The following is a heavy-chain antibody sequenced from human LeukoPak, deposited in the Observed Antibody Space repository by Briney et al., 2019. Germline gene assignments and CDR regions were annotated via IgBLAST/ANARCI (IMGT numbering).Heavy chain of an antibody. D-gene: IGHD3-3*01. CDR3: AKGSKEVLFTRDHYMDV. CDR1: GFTFSSYS. CDR2: ISSSSSYI. Sequence: SGGSLRLSCAASGFTFSSYSMNWVRQAPGKGLEWVSSISSSSSYIYYADSVKGRFTISRDNAKNTLYLQMNSLRAEDTAVYYCAKGSKEVLFTRDHYMDVWGKGTAVTISS. J-gene: IGHJ6*03. V-gene: IGHV3-21*01.